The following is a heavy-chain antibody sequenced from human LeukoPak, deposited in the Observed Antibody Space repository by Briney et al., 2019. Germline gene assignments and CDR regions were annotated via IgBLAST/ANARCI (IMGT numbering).Heavy chain of an antibody. Sequence: SETLSLTCTVSGGSISSYYWSWIRQPPGKGLEWIGYIYYSGSTNYNPSLKSRVTISVDTSKNQFSLKLSSVTAADTAVYYCARQTPPYCSGGSCYRGDAFDIWGQGTMVTVSS. V-gene: IGHV4-59*08. J-gene: IGHJ3*02. D-gene: IGHD2-15*01. CDR2: IYYSGST. CDR1: GGSISSYY. CDR3: ARQTPPYCSGGSCYRGDAFDI.